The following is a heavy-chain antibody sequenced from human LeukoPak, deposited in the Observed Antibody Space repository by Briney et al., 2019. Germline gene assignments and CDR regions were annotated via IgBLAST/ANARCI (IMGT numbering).Heavy chain of an antibody. V-gene: IGHV1-69*13. CDR3: ARGLTYYDFWSGHSDWFDP. D-gene: IGHD3-3*01. J-gene: IGHJ5*02. Sequence: SVTVSCKASGGTFSSYAISWVRQAPGQGLEWMGGIIPIFGTANYAQKFQGKVTITADESTSTAYMELSSLRSEDTAVYYCARGLTYYDFWSGHSDWFDPWGQGTLVTVSS. CDR2: IIPIFGTA. CDR1: GGTFSSYA.